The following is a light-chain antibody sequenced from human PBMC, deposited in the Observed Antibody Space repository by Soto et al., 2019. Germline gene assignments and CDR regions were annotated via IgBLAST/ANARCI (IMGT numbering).Light chain of an antibody. CDR2: DVS. Sequence: QSALTQPASVSGSPGQSITISCTGTSSDVGGYNYVSWYQQHPGKAPELMIYDVSNRPSGVSNRFSGSKSGNTASLTISGLQAEDEADYYCSSYTSSSTYAFGTGTKSPS. J-gene: IGLJ1*01. V-gene: IGLV2-14*01. CDR1: SSDVGGYNY. CDR3: SSYTSSSTYA.